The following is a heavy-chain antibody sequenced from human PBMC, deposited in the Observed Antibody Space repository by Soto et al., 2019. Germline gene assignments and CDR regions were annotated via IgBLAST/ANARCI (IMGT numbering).Heavy chain of an antibody. CDR2: ADYDASTT. D-gene: IGHD1-26*01. V-gene: IGHV3-74*01. CDR1: GFTFSSYW. Sequence: EVQLVESGGGLVQPGGSLRLSCAASGFTFSSYWMHWVRQAPGKGLVWVSRADYDASTTNYADSVKGRFTISRDNAKNTLYLQMNSLTAEDTAIYYCARVARGAWAVFENWGQGTLVTVSS. CDR3: ARVARGAWAVFEN. J-gene: IGHJ4*02.